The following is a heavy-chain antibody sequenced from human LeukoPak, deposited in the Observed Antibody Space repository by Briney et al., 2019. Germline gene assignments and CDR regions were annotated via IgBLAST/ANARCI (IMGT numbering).Heavy chain of an antibody. D-gene: IGHD6-6*01. CDR2: ISYDGINK. V-gene: IGHV3-30*12. CDR1: GFTFSSYG. Sequence: GGSLRLSCAASGFTFSSYGMHWVRQAPGKGLEWVAFISYDGINKYYGDSVKGRFTISRDTSKNTLYLQMNSLRAEDTAVYYCARGLAARLLAVDYWGQGTLVTVSS. CDR3: ARGLAARLLAVDY. J-gene: IGHJ4*02.